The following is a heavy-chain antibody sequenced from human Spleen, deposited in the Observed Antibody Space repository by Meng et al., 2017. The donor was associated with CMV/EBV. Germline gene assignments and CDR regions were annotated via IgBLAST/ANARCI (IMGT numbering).Heavy chain of an antibody. CDR1: GFSFSRYA. CDR3: AKATGYCSSTSCYNDDY. J-gene: IGHJ4*02. Sequence: GGSLRLSCAASGFSFSRYAMHWVRQASGKGLEWVGVISNDGDKKYYADSVKGRFTISRDNSKNTLYLQMNSLRAEDTAVYYCAKATGYCSSTSCYNDDYWGQGTLVTVSS. D-gene: IGHD2-2*02. V-gene: IGHV3-30-3*01. CDR2: ISNDGDKK.